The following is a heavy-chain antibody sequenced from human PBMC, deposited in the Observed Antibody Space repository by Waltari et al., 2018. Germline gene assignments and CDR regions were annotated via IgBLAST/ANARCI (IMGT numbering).Heavy chain of an antibody. CDR3: ARMTTVTDDAFDI. CDR1: GDSVSSNSAA. Sequence: QVQLQQSGPGLVKPSQILSLTCAMSGDSVSSNSAAWNWIRQSPSRGLEWLGRTYYRSKWSNDYAVSVKSRITINPDTSKNQFSLQLNSVTPEDTTVYYCARMTTVTDDAFDIWGQGTMVTVSS. V-gene: IGHV6-1*01. J-gene: IGHJ3*02. CDR2: TYYRSKWSN. D-gene: IGHD4-17*01.